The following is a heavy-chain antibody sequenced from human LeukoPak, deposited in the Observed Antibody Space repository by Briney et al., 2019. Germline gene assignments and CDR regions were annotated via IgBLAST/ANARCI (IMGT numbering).Heavy chain of an antibody. Sequence: GASVKVSCKASGYTFTGYYMHWVRQAPGQGLEWMGWINPNSGGTSYAQKFQGWVTMTRDTSISTAYMELSRLRSDDTAVYYCARGGPYLNYYDSSGYYCDWGQGTLVTVSS. D-gene: IGHD3-22*01. CDR1: GYTFTGYY. CDR2: INPNSGGT. CDR3: ARGGPYLNYYDSSGYYCD. V-gene: IGHV1-2*04. J-gene: IGHJ4*02.